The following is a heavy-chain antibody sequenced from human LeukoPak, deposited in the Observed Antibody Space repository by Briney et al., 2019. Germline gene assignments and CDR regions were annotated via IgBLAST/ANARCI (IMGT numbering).Heavy chain of an antibody. V-gene: IGHV3-15*01. CDR3: TTRIIVVAATIPGDY. CDR2: IKSKTDGGTT. Sequence: GGSLRLSCAASGFTFSNAWMSWVRQAPGKGLEWVGRIKSKTDGGTTDYAAPVKGRFTISRDDSKNTLYLQMNSLKTEDTAVYYCTTRIIVVAATIPGDYWGQGTLVTVSS. CDR1: GFTFSNAW. J-gene: IGHJ4*02. D-gene: IGHD2-15*01.